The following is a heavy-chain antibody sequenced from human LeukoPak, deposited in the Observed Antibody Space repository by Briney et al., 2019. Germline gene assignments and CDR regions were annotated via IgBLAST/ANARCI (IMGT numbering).Heavy chain of an antibody. CDR2: ISYDGSNK. Sequence: GGSLRLSCAASGFTFSGYAMHWVRQAPGKGLEWVAVISYDGSNKYYADSVKGRFTISRDNSKNTLYLQMNSLRAEDTAVYYCAREGPSDAFDIWGQGTMVTVSS. V-gene: IGHV3-30-3*01. CDR1: GFTFSGYA. J-gene: IGHJ3*02. CDR3: AREGPSDAFDI.